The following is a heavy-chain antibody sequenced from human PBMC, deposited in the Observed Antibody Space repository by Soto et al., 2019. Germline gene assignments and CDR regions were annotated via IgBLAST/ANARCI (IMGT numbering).Heavy chain of an antibody. Sequence: SETLSLTCTVSGGSISSYYWSWIRQLPGKGLEWIGYIYYSGSTNYNPSLKSRVTISVDTSKNQFSLKLSSVTAADTAVYYCAREYNWNSGWFDPWGQGTLVTVSS. J-gene: IGHJ5*02. V-gene: IGHV4-59*01. D-gene: IGHD1-7*01. CDR3: AREYNWNSGWFDP. CDR2: IYYSGST. CDR1: GGSISSYY.